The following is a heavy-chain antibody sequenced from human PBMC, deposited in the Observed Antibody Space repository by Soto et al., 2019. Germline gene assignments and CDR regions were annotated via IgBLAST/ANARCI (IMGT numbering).Heavy chain of an antibody. J-gene: IGHJ4*02. CDR3: ARGLKRWLQLVGYFDY. D-gene: IGHD5-12*01. CDR1: GGSFSGYY. CDR2: INHSGST. V-gene: IGHV4-34*01. Sequence: SETLSLTCAVYGGSFSGYYWSWIRQPPGKGLEWIGEINHSGSTNYNPSLKSRVTISVDTSKNQFSLKLSSVTAADTAVYYCARGLKRWLQLVGYFDYWGQGTLVTVSS.